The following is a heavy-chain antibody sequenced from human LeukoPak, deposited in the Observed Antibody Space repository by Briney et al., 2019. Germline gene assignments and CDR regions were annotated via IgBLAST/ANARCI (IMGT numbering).Heavy chain of an antibody. J-gene: IGHJ6*04. CDR1: GDSVSSNSAA. CDR3: AREVAVAGTVGYYYYGMDV. CDR2: TYYRSKWYN. D-gene: IGHD6-19*01. V-gene: IGHV6-1*01. Sequence: SQTLSLTCAISGDSVSSNSAAWNWIRQSPSRGPEWLGRTYYRSKWYNDYAVSVKSRITINPDTSKNQFSLQLNSVTPEDTAVYYCAREVAVAGTVGYYYYGMDVWGKGTTVTVSS.